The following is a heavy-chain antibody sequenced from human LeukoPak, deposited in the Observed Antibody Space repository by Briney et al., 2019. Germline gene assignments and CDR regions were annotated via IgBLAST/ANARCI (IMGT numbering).Heavy chain of an antibody. Sequence: ASVKVSCKASGYTFTDYFMNWVRQAPGQGLEWMGWINPNSGGTNYAQKFQGRVTMTRDTFISTVYMDLSRLRSDDTAVYYCARELWFGEFYFDYWGQGTLVTVSS. CDR2: INPNSGGT. CDR1: GYTFTDYF. V-gene: IGHV1-2*02. CDR3: ARELWFGEFYFDY. J-gene: IGHJ4*02. D-gene: IGHD3-10*01.